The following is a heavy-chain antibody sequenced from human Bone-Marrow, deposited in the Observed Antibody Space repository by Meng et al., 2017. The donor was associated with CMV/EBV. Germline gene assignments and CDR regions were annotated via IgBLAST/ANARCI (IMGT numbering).Heavy chain of an antibody. CDR2: ISYDGSNK. CDR1: GFTFSSSG. CDR3: AKQTIVGASYFDY. V-gene: IGHV3-30*18. D-gene: IGHD1-26*01. Sequence: AASGFTFSSSGMHWVRQAPGKGLEWVAVISYDGSNKYYADSVKGRFTISRDNSKNTLYLQMNSLRAEDTAVYYCAKQTIVGASYFDYWGQGTLVTVSS. J-gene: IGHJ4*02.